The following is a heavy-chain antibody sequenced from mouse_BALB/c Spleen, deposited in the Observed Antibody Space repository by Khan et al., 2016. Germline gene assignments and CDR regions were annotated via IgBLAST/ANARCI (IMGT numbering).Heavy chain of an antibody. J-gene: IGHJ2*01. CDR3: ATSSSGYWYYFGY. D-gene: IGHD3-1*01. CDR2: INYSGST. V-gene: IGHV3-1*02. CDR1: GYSITSHYT. Sequence: EVQLQESGPDLVKPSQSLSLTCTVTGYSITSHYTWHWIRHFPGNKLEWMGYINYSGSTNYNPSLKSRFSITRDTSKNQFFLQLSSVTADDTATYYCATSSSGYWYYFGYWGQGTTLTVSS.